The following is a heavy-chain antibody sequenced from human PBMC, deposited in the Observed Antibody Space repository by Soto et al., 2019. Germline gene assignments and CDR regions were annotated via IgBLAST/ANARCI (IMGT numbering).Heavy chain of an antibody. Sequence: PGESLKISCRGSGYSFTSYGIGWVRQMPGKGLEWMGIIYPGDSDTRYSPSFQGQVTISADKSISTAYLQWSSLKASDTAMYYCALGYCSSTSCYGLSYWGQGTLVTVSS. J-gene: IGHJ4*02. D-gene: IGHD2-2*01. CDR2: IYPGDSDT. CDR3: ALGYCSSTSCYGLSY. V-gene: IGHV5-51*01. CDR1: GYSFTSYG.